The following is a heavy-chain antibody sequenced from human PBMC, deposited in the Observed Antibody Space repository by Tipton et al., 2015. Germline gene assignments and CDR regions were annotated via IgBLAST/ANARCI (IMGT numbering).Heavy chain of an antibody. CDR1: NDSISDSPYY. CDR2: AYHSGSA. V-gene: IGHV4-39*07. D-gene: IGHD5-18*01. CDR3: ATGGNTLMDYYGMDV. Sequence: TLSLTCTVSNDSISDSPYYWGWVRQAPGKGLEWIGNAYHSGSAYYNPSPKNRVTMSVDKSRDQLSLKISTVTAADTAVYYCATGGNTLMDYYGMDVWGQGSTVTVSS. J-gene: IGHJ6*02.